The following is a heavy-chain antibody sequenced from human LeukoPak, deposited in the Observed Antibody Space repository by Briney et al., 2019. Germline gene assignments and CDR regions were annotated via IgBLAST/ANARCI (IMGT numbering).Heavy chain of an antibody. CDR1: GFTFSSYA. V-gene: IGHV3-64*02. CDR3: ARDGKAKNDY. Sequence: GGSLRLSCAASGFTFSSYAMQWVRQAPDKRLEYVSGMGGSGANTHYADSVKGRFTMSRDNSRDTLYLQMGSLRPEDTAVYYCARDGKAKNDYWGQGTLVTVST. D-gene: IGHD1-26*01. CDR2: MGGSGANT. J-gene: IGHJ4*02.